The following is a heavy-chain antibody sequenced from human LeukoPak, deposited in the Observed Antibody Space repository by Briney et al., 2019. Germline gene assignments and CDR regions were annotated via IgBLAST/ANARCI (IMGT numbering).Heavy chain of an antibody. D-gene: IGHD3-10*01. V-gene: IGHV3-11*04. CDR1: GFTFSDYY. Sequence: GGSLRLSCAASGFTFSDYYMSWIRQAPGKGLERVSYISSSGSTIYYADSVKGRFTISRDNAKNSLYLQMNSLRAEDTAVYYCARDIGVITRDLNWFDPWGQGTLVTVSS. CDR2: ISSSGSTI. CDR3: ARDIGVITRDLNWFDP. J-gene: IGHJ5*02.